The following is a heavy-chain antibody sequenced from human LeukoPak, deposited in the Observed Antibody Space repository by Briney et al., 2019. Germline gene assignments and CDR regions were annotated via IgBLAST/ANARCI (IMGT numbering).Heavy chain of an antibody. Sequence: GGSLRLSCAASGFTFSSYAMSWVRQAPGKGLEWVSAISGSGGSTYYADSVKGRFTISRDNSKNTLYLQMNSLRAEDTAVYYCAKGGHFWSGGGYYSNYFDYWGQGTLVTVSS. CDR1: GFTFSSYA. D-gene: IGHD3-22*01. CDR3: AKGGHFWSGGGYYSNYFDY. V-gene: IGHV3-23*01. CDR2: ISGSGGST. J-gene: IGHJ4*02.